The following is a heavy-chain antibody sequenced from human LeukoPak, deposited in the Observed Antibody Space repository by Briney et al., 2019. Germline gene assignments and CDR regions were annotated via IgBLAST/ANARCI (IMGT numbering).Heavy chain of an antibody. CDR3: ATYYDILTANHGEPGYFDY. CDR2: ISYDGSNK. CDR1: GFTFSSYW. J-gene: IGHJ4*02. Sequence: PGGSLRLSCAASGFTFSSYWMHWVRQAPGKGLEWVAVISYDGSNKYYADSVKGRFTISRDNSKNTLYLQMNSLRAEDTAVYYCATYYDILTANHGEPGYFDYWGQGTLVTVSS. D-gene: IGHD3-9*01. V-gene: IGHV3-30-3*01.